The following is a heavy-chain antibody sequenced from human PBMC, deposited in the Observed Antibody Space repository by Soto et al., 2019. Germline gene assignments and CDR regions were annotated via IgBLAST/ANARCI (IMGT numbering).Heavy chain of an antibody. CDR2: IYPGDSDT. CDR1: GYSFTSYL. Sequence: GESLKISCTRFGYSFTSYLIVLVLRMPGKGLEWMGIIYPGDSDTRYSPSFQGQVTISADKSITTAYLQWSSLKASDTAMYYCERGYCTTHICDHWLEPRGQRTLV. J-gene: IGHJ5*02. V-gene: IGHV5-51*01. CDR3: ERGYCTTHICDHWLEP. D-gene: IGHD2-8*01.